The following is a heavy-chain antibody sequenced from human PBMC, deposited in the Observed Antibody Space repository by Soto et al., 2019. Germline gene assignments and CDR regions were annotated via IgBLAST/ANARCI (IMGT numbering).Heavy chain of an antibody. CDR1: GGSISSSSYY. CDR3: ARHEIGDSRVDIVATINGWFDP. J-gene: IGHJ5*02. Sequence: PSETLSLTCTVSGGSISSSSYYWGWIRQPPGKGLEWIGSIYYSGSTYYNPSLKSRVTISVDTSKNQFSLKLSSVTAADTAVYYCARHEIGDSRVDIVATINGWFDPWGQGTRVTVSS. D-gene: IGHD5-12*01. V-gene: IGHV4-39*01. CDR2: IYYSGST.